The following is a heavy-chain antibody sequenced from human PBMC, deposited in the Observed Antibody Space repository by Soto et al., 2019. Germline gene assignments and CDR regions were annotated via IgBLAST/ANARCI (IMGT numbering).Heavy chain of an antibody. CDR1: GFTFSNYA. Sequence: EVQLLESGGGLVQPGGSLRLSCAASGFTFSNYAMRWVRQAPGKGLEWVAAVSGSGGAAYYADSVKGRFTISRDNAKNTMSLAMNSLRADDSAVYYCAKGWSSSAWDSHYFDSWGQGIRVTFSS. J-gene: IGHJ4*02. D-gene: IGHD3-3*01. CDR2: VSGSGGAA. V-gene: IGHV3-23*01. CDR3: AKGWSSSAWDSHYFDS.